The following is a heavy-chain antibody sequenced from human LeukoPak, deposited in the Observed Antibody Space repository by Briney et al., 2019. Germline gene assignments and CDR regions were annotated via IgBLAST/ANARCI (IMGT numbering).Heavy chain of an antibody. CDR1: GYTFTSYG. CDR3: ARSVHSSRSGYFDY. Sequence: ASVKVSCKASGYTFTSYGINWVRQAPGQGLEWMGWISAYNGNTNYAQKLQGRVTMTTDTSTSTAYMELRSLRSDDTAVYYCARSVHSSRSGYFDYWGQGTLVTVSS. D-gene: IGHD6-13*01. CDR2: ISAYNGNT. J-gene: IGHJ4*02. V-gene: IGHV1-18*01.